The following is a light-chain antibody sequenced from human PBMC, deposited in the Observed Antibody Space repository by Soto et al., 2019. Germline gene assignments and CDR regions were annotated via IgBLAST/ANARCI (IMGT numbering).Light chain of an antibody. J-gene: IGKJ1*01. Sequence: DSQMTQSPSTLSASVGDRVTITCRASQSISSWLAWYKQKPGKAPKLLIYKASSLESGVPSRFSGSGSGTEFTLTISSLQPDDFATYYCQQYNSYPLPFGQGTKVEIK. CDR1: QSISSW. CDR3: QQYNSYPLP. V-gene: IGKV1-5*03. CDR2: KAS.